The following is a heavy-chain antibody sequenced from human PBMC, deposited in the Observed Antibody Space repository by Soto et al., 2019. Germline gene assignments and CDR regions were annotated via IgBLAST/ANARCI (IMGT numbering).Heavy chain of an antibody. CDR3: VKYYDFWSGPDY. Sequence: SETLSLTCTVSGGSISSSSYYWGWIRQPPGKGLEWIGSIYYSGSTYYNPSLKSRVTISVDTSKNQFSLKLSSVTAADTAVYYCVKYYDFWSGPDYWGQGTLVTVSS. J-gene: IGHJ4*02. CDR2: IYYSGST. V-gene: IGHV4-39*01. D-gene: IGHD3-3*01. CDR1: GGSISSSSYY.